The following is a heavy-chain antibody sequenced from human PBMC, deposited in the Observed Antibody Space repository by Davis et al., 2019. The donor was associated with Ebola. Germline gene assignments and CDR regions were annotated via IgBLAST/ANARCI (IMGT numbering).Heavy chain of an antibody. V-gene: IGHV4-34*01. CDR1: GGSFSGYY. D-gene: IGHD3-3*01. CDR3: ARVKGRGITIFGVVSSPLDY. J-gene: IGHJ4*02. Sequence: PSETLSLTCAVYGGSFSGYYWSWIRQPPGKGLEWIGEINHGGSTNYNPSLKSRVTISVDTSKNQFSLKLSSVTAADTAVYYCARVKGRGITIFGVVSSPLDYWGQGTLVTVSS. CDR2: INHGGST.